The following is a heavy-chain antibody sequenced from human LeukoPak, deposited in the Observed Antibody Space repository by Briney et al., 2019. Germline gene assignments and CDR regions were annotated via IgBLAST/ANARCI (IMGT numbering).Heavy chain of an antibody. CDR1: GFTFSSYV. V-gene: IGHV3-23*01. CDR3: ARRGPNWGFFDY. D-gene: IGHD3-16*01. Sequence: GGSLRLSCAAPGFTFSSYVMNWVRQAPEKGLEWVSSITGSDTNIFYADSVRGRFTISRDNSKNIVFLQMDSLRAEDTAIYYCARRGPNWGFFDYWGQGSLVTVSS. J-gene: IGHJ4*02. CDR2: ITGSDTNI.